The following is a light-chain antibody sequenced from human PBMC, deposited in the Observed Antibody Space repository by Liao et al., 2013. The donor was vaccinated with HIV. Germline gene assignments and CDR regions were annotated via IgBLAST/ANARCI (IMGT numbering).Light chain of an antibody. CDR1: NIGSKS. Sequence: SYELTQPPSVSVAPGKTARITCGGNNIGSKSVHWYQQKPGQAPVLVIYYDSDRPSGTPDRFSGSNSGNTATLTISRVEAGDEADYFCQVWDSSSDPYVVFGGGTKLTVL. CDR3: QVWDSSSDPYVV. CDR2: YDS. J-gene: IGLJ2*01. V-gene: IGLV3-21*04.